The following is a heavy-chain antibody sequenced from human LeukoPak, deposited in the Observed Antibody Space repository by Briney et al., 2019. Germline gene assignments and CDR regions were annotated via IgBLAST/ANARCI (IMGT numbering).Heavy chain of an antibody. D-gene: IGHD3-3*01. Sequence: GGSLRLSCAASGFTFSSFEMNWVRQAPGKGLEWVSSISSGAATIYYADSVKGRFTISRDNAKNSLYLQMNSLRAEDTAVYYCARETLWSGSQWGQGTLVTVSS. J-gene: IGHJ4*02. CDR2: ISSGAATI. CDR3: ARETLWSGSQ. CDR1: GFTFSSFE. V-gene: IGHV3-48*03.